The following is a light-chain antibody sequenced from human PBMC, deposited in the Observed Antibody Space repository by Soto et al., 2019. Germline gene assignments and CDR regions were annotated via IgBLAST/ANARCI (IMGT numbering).Light chain of an antibody. CDR3: QQRSDWPPFT. Sequence: EVVLTQSPATLSLSPGEIATLSCRASHNVNDYLAWYQQKPGQAPRLLLYDASKRATGLPARFSGSGSGTDFTLTISSLEAEDSAVYYCQQRSDWPPFTFGQGTKVAIK. CDR1: HNVNDY. J-gene: IGKJ2*01. V-gene: IGKV3-11*01. CDR2: DAS.